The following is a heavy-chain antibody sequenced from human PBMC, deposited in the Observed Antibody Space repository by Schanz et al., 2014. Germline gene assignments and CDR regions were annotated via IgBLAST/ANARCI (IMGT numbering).Heavy chain of an antibody. Sequence: QVQLLQFGGGVVQPGRSLRLSCAASGFTFSSYAMHWVRQAPGKGLEWVALISNDGSIKYYADSVEGRFTISRDNSRNTLYLQMNSLRTEDTAVYYCASPSGYSDYGTYFDFWGQETQVTVSS. CDR3: ASPSGYSDYGTYFDF. V-gene: IGHV3-30-3*01. J-gene: IGHJ4*02. D-gene: IGHD5-12*01. CDR1: GFTFSSYA. CDR2: ISNDGSIK.